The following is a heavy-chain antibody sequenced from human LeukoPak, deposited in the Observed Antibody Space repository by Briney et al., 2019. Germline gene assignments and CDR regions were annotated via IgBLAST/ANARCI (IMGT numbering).Heavy chain of an antibody. CDR3: ARDGPSAMVEFDY. Sequence: GASVKVSCKASGYTFTGYYMYWVRQAPGQGLEWMGWINPNSGGTNSAQKFQGRVTMTRDTSISTAYMELSRLTSDDTAVYYCARDGPSAMVEFDYWGQGTLVTVSS. D-gene: IGHD2-2*01. CDR2: INPNSGGT. J-gene: IGHJ4*02. V-gene: IGHV1-2*02. CDR1: GYTFTGYY.